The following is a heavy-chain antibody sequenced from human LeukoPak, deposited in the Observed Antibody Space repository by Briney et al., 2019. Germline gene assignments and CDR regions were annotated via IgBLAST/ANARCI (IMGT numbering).Heavy chain of an antibody. D-gene: IGHD2-2*01. CDR2: ISVST. J-gene: IGHJ6*02. Sequence: GGSLRLSCAASGFTFTSYAMSWVRQAPGKGLGWVSAISVSTYYADSVKGRFTISRDNSKNTLYLQMNSLRAEDTAVYYCAKAAASYCSSTSCYGHYYYGMDVWGQGTTVTVSS. CDR3: AKAAASYCSSTSCYGHYYYGMDV. V-gene: IGHV3-23*01. CDR1: GFTFTSYA.